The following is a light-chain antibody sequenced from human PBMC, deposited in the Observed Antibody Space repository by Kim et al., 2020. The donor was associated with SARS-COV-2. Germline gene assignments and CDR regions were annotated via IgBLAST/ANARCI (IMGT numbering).Light chain of an antibody. Sequence: DIQMIQSPSVMSASVGDTVTITCRASQGISDNLAWFQQEPGKVPQRLIYAASTLHSGAPSRFSGSGSGTEFTLTISSLQPEDFATYYCLQHKSYPYTFGQGTKLE. V-gene: IGKV1-17*03. CDR1: QGISDN. J-gene: IGKJ2*01. CDR3: LQHKSYPYT. CDR2: AAS.